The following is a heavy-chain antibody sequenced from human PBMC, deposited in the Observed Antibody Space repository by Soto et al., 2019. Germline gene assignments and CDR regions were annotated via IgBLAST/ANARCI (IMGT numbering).Heavy chain of an antibody. Sequence: PSETPSPTSAVYGASSRGFYWRWVRQPPGKGLELIGEINHSGRTKYNPSLKSGVTISVDTSKNQFYLKLSSVTAADTAVYYCARALKETYSYGSGSYYYGMDVCGQGSTV. V-gene: IGHV4-34*01. D-gene: IGHD3-10*01. CDR1: GASSRGFY. CDR2: INHSGRT. J-gene: IGHJ6*02. CDR3: ARALKETYSYGSGSYYYGMDV.